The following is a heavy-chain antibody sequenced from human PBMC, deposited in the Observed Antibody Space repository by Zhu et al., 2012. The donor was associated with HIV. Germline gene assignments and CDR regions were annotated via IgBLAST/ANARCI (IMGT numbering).Heavy chain of an antibody. CDR1: GGSFSGYY. V-gene: IGHV4-34*01. CDR2: INHSGST. J-gene: IGHJ4*02. D-gene: IGHD4-17*01. Sequence: QVQLQQWGAGLLKPSETLSLTCAVYGGSFSGYYWSWIRQPPGKGLEWIGEINHSGSTNYNPSLKSRVTISVDTSKNQFSLKLSSVTAADTAVYYCARRGDYGDYGYFDYWGQGTLVHRLL. CDR3: ARRGDYGDYGYFDY.